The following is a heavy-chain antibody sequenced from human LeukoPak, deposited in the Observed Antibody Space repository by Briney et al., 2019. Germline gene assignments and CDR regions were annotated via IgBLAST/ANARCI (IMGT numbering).Heavy chain of an antibody. CDR1: GGSFSGYY. Sequence: SETLSLTCAVYGGSFSGYYWSWIRQPPGKGLEWIGEINHSGSTNYNPSLKSRVTISVDTSKNQFSLKLSSVTAADTAVYYCASYLAASFDYWGQGTLVTVSS. V-gene: IGHV4-34*01. CDR3: ASYLAASFDY. D-gene: IGHD6-13*01. J-gene: IGHJ4*02. CDR2: INHSGST.